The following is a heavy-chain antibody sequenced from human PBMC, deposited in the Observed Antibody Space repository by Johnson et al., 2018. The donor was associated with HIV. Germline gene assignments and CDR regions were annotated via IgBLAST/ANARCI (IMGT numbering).Heavy chain of an antibody. CDR1: GFTFSNYA. V-gene: IGHV3-30-3*01. CDR2: ISYDGSNK. Sequence: QMLLVESGGGVVQPGRSLRLSCAASGFTFSNYAMNWVRQAPGKGLEWVAVISYDGSNKHFAESVQGRFTVSRDNSKNTLYLQMNSLRTEDTAVYYCARDNGGNSGGAFDIWGQGTMVTVSS. CDR3: ARDNGGNSGGAFDI. J-gene: IGHJ3*02. D-gene: IGHD4-23*01.